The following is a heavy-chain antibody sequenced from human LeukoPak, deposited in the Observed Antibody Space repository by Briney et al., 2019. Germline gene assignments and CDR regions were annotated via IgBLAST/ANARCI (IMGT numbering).Heavy chain of an antibody. V-gene: IGHV1-69*13. D-gene: IGHD6-13*01. CDR3: ARGAAAGNYYYYMDV. J-gene: IGHJ6*03. CDR1: GGTFSSYA. Sequence: SVKLSCKASGGTFSSYAISWVRQAPGQGLEWMGGIIPIFGTANYAQKFQGRVTVTADESTSTAYMELSSLRSEDTAVYYCARGAAAGNYYYYMDVWGKGTTVTISS. CDR2: IIPIFGTA.